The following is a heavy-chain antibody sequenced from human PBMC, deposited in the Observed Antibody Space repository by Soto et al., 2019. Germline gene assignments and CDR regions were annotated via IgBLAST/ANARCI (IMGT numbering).Heavy chain of an antibody. CDR3: ARGFTAMVDLDY. Sequence: KTSETLSLTCTVSGGSISSYYWSWIRQPPGKGLEWIGYIYYSGSTNYNPSLKSRVTISVDTSKNQFSLKLSSVTAADTAVYYCARGFTAMVDLDYWGQGTLVTVSS. J-gene: IGHJ4*02. CDR2: IYYSGST. CDR1: GGSISSYY. D-gene: IGHD5-18*01. V-gene: IGHV4-59*01.